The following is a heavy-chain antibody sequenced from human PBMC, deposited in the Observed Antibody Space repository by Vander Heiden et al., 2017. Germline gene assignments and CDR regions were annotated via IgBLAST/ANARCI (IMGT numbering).Heavy chain of an antibody. CDR2: ISYSGS. CDR1: GVSVTSALHH. CDR3: SSPGYSYRAVDR. D-gene: IGHD5-12*01. V-gene: IGHV4-61*01. J-gene: IGHJ5*02. Sequence: GPALVRPSETLSLSCTVSGVSVTSALHHWSWVRQPPGKGLEWIGYISYSGSHYNPSLKSRLAMSVDKSKNQISLQLASVTAADTAVYYCSSPGYSYRAVDRWGQGTLVTVST.